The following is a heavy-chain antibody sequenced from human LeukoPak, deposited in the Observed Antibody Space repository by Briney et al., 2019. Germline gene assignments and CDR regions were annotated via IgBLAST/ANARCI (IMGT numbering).Heavy chain of an antibody. V-gene: IGHV1-46*01. D-gene: IGHD6-13*01. J-gene: IGHJ4*02. Sequence: ASVKVSCKASGYTFTGYYMHWVRQAPGQGLEWMGIINPSGGSTSYAQKFQGRVTMTRDTSTSTVYMELSSLRSEDTAVYYCARDIAAAGALDYWGQGTLVTVSS. CDR2: INPSGGST. CDR1: GYTFTGYY. CDR3: ARDIAAAGALDY.